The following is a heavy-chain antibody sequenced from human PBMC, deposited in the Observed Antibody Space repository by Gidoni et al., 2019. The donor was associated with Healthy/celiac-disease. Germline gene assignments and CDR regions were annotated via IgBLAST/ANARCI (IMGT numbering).Heavy chain of an antibody. J-gene: IGHJ4*02. D-gene: IGHD1-1*01. CDR2: ISSSGSTI. V-gene: IGHV3-48*03. Sequence: EVQLVESGGGLVQPGGSLRLSCAASGFTFSSYEMNWVRQAPGKGLEWVSYISSSGSTIYYADSVKGRFTISRDNAKNSLYLQMNSLRAEDTAVYYCARVRNDGYHEDYWGQGTLVTVSS. CDR1: GFTFSSYE. CDR3: ARVRNDGYHEDY.